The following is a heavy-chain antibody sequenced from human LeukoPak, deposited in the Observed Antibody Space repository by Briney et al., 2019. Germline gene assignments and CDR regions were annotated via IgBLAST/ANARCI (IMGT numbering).Heavy chain of an antibody. CDR3: AKGSLIAASGTLFDF. CDR1: GFTFDDYS. V-gene: IGHV3-9*01. CDR2: LGWNGDII. Sequence: GRSLRLSCAASGFTFDDYSMHWVRQSPGKGLQWLSGLGWNGDIIDYADSVKGRFTISRDNAKNSLYLQIDSLKTEDTALYYCAKGSLIAASGTLFDFWGQGTRVTVSS. J-gene: IGHJ4*02. D-gene: IGHD6-13*01.